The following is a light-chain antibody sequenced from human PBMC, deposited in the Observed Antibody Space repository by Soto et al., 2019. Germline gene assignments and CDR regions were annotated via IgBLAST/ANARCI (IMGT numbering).Light chain of an antibody. Sequence: EIVLTQSPGTLSLSPGERATLSCRASQSVSSNFLAWYQQKPGQAPRLLIYGASRRATGIPDRFSGSGSETDFTLTISRLESEDFALYYCQHYGSSPSTFGQGTRREIK. J-gene: IGKJ5*01. CDR3: QHYGSSPST. CDR2: GAS. V-gene: IGKV3-20*01. CDR1: QSVSSNF.